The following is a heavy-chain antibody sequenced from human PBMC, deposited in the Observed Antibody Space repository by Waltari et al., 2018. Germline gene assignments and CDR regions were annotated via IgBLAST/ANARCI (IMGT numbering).Heavy chain of an antibody. Sequence: QVQLPESGPGLVTPSETLSLTCTVSGGSISSYSWSWIRPPPGKGREWIGYIYYSGSTNYNPALKSRVTISVDTSKNQFSLKLSSVTAADTAVYYCARDKSMVRGRVYYGMDVWGQGTTVTVSS. CDR3: ARDKSMVRGRVYYGMDV. D-gene: IGHD3-10*01. J-gene: IGHJ6*02. V-gene: IGHV4-59*01. CDR2: IYYSGST. CDR1: GGSISSYS.